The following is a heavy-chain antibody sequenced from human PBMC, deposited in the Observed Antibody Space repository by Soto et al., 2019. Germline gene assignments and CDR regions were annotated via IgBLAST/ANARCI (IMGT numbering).Heavy chain of an antibody. Sequence: QVQLVESGGGVVQPGRSLRLSCAASGFSFSIHGMHWVRQAPGKGLEWVAAISYDGNDEYYADSVKGRLTISRDNSRDTLDLQMNSLRPDDTAVYYCAKDLGEARYTANPLTYYFDYWGQGTLVIVSS. CDR1: GFSFSIHG. CDR2: ISYDGNDE. D-gene: IGHD3-16*02. CDR3: AKDLGEARYTANPLTYYFDY. V-gene: IGHV3-30*18. J-gene: IGHJ4*02.